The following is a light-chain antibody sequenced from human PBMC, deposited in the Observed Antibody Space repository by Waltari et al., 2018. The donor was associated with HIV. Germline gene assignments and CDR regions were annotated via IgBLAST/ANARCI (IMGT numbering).Light chain of an antibody. V-gene: IGKV3-15*01. J-gene: IGKJ1*01. CDR2: GTS. CDR1: QSVNSN. Sequence: EILLQQSPATLSVSPGERATLSCRASQSVNSNLAWYQQKPGQTPRFLIYGTSTRATDIPARFSGSGFGTEFTLTISSLQSEEFAVYYCHHYNNWRETFGQGTKVEIK. CDR3: HHYNNWRET.